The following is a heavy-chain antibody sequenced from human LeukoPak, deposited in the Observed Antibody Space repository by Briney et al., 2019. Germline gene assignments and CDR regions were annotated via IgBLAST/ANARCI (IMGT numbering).Heavy chain of an antibody. CDR1: GYTFTSYG. J-gene: IGHJ5*02. CDR3: ARDRRNYGSGSYLSFDP. D-gene: IGHD3-10*01. V-gene: IGHV1-18*01. CDR2: ISAYNGNT. Sequence: ASVKVSCKASGYTFTSYGISWVRQAPGQGLEWMGWISAYNGNTNYAQKLQGRVTMTTDTSTSTAYMELRSLRSDDTAVYYCARDRRNYGSGSYLSFDPRGQGTLVTVSS.